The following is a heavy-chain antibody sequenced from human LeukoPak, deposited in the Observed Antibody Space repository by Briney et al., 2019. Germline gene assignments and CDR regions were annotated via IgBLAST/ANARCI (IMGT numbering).Heavy chain of an antibody. J-gene: IGHJ4*02. CDR2: IYYSGST. V-gene: IGHV4-59*08. Sequence: PSETLSLTCTVSGGSISSYYWSWIRQPPGKGLEWIGYIYYSGSTNYNPSLKSRVTISVDTSKNQFSLKLSSVTAADTAVYYCARGCSGGSCYSHYFDYWGQGTLVAVSS. CDR3: ARGCSGGSCYSHYFDY. D-gene: IGHD2-15*01. CDR1: GGSISSYY.